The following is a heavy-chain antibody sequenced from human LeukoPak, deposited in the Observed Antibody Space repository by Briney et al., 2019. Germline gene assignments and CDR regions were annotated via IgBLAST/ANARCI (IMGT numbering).Heavy chain of an antibody. D-gene: IGHD5-18*01. J-gene: IGHJ4*02. CDR3: AKVGYTYGPQPFDY. Sequence: GGSLRLSCATSGFTFSNYDMSWVRQAPGKGLDWVSGISGGGDSAHYADSVKGRFTISRDNSRNTLYLQMNSLRAEDTAVYYCAKVGYTYGPQPFDYWGQGTLVTVSS. V-gene: IGHV3-23*01. CDR1: GFTFSNYD. CDR2: ISGGGDSA.